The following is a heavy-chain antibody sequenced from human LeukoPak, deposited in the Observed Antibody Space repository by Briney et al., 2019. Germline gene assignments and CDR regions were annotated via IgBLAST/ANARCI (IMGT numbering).Heavy chain of an antibody. V-gene: IGHV3-23*01. CDR1: GFTFSSYA. D-gene: IGHD3-22*01. J-gene: IGHJ1*01. CDR3: ANFKYDSSGYYYVSRYFQH. Sequence: GGSLRLSCAASGFTFSSYAMSWVRQAPGKGLEWVSAISGSGGSTYYADSVKGRFTISRDNSKDTLYLQMNRLRAEDTAVYYCANFKYDSSGYYYVSRYFQHWGQGTLVTVSS. CDR2: ISGSGGST.